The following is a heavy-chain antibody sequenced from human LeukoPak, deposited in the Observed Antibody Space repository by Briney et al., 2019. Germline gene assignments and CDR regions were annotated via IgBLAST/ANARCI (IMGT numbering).Heavy chain of an antibody. D-gene: IGHD2-2*01. CDR1: GGTFSSYA. V-gene: IGHV1-69*04. J-gene: IGHJ6*02. CDR3: ARGMIHCSSTSCYEDYYYGMDV. Sequence: ASVKVSCKASGGTFSSYAISWVRQAPGQGLEWMGRIIPILGIANYAQKFQGRVTITADKSTSTAYMELSSLRSEDTAVYYCARGMIHCSSTSCYEDYYYGMDVWGQGTTVTVSS. CDR2: IIPILGIA.